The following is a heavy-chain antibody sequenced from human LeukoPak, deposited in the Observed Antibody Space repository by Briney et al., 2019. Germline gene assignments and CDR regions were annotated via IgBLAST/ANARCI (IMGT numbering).Heavy chain of an antibody. V-gene: IGHV3-7*01. CDR1: GFTFSSYG. CDR3: ARALTLYSSSWYGAFDI. J-gene: IGHJ3*02. CDR2: IKQDGSEK. D-gene: IGHD6-13*01. Sequence: GGTLRLSCAASGFTFSSYGMSWVRQAPGKGLEWVANIKQDGSEKYYVDSVKGRFTISRDNAKNSLYLQMNSLRAEDTAVYYCARALTLYSSSWYGAFDIWGQGTMVTVSS.